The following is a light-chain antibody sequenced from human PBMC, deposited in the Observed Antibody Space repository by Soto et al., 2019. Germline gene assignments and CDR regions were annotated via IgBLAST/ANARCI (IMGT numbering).Light chain of an antibody. CDR1: QGISSW. CDR2: AAS. J-gene: IGKJ5*01. CDR3: QQANSFPIT. Sequence: DIQMTQSPSSVSASVGDRVTITCRARQGISSWLACYQQKPGKASKLLIYAASSLQSGVPSKFSGSGYGTDFTLTISSLQPEEFATYYCQQANSFPITFGQGTRLEIK. V-gene: IGKV1-12*01.